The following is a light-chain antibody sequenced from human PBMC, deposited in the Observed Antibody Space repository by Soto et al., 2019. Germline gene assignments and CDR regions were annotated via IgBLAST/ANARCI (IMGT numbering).Light chain of an antibody. CDR3: QTWGTGIRV. V-gene: IGLV4-69*01. Sequence: QSVLTQSPSASASLGASVKLTCTLSSGHSDYAIAWHQQQPEKGPRYLMKLNNDGSHTKGDEIPDRFSGSSSGAERYLTISSLQSEDEADYYCQTWGTGIRVFGGGTKLTVL. J-gene: IGLJ2*01. CDR2: LNNDGSH. CDR1: SGHSDYA.